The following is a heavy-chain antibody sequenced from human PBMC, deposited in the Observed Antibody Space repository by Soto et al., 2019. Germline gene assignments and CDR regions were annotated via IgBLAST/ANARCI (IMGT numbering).Heavy chain of an antibody. Sequence: SGGSLRLSCAASGFTFSSYSMNWVRQAPGEGLEWVSSISSSSSYIYYADSVKGRFTISRDNAKNSLYLQMNSLRAEDTAVYYCARDIVPSTDYWGQGTLVTVSS. D-gene: IGHD1-26*01. CDR2: ISSSSSYI. J-gene: IGHJ4*02. V-gene: IGHV3-21*01. CDR3: ARDIVPSTDY. CDR1: GFTFSSYS.